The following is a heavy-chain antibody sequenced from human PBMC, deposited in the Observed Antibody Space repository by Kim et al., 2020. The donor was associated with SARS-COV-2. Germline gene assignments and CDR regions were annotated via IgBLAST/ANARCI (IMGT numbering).Heavy chain of an antibody. CDR3: ARDHRVGATSYGMDV. V-gene: IGHV3-30*07. Sequence: ADSVKGRITISSDNSKDSLYLQMNSLRAVDTAVYYCARDHRVGATSYGMDVWGQGTTVTVSS. D-gene: IGHD1-26*01. J-gene: IGHJ6*02.